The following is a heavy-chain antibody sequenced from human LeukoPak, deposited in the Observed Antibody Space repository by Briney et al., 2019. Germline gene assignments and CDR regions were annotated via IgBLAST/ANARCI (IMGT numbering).Heavy chain of an antibody. D-gene: IGHD3-10*01. Sequence: GASVKVSCKASGYTFTSYYMHWVRQAPGQGLEWMGIINPSGGSTSYAQKFQGRVTMTRDTSTSTVYMELSSLRSEDTAVYYCARDGYGSGSPVAGPIDYYYYGMDVWGQGTTVTVSS. J-gene: IGHJ6*02. CDR3: ARDGYGSGSPVAGPIDYYYYGMDV. CDR2: INPSGGST. V-gene: IGHV1-46*01. CDR1: GYTFTSYY.